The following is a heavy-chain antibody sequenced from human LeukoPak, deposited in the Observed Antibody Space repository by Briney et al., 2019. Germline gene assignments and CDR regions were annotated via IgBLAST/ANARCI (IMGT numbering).Heavy chain of an antibody. CDR2: INPNSGGT. Sequence: ASVKVSCKASGYTFTGYYMHWVRQAPGQGLEWMGWINPNSGGTNYAQKFRGRVTMTRDTSISTAYMELSRLRSDDTAVYYCARDSLGYSGYDYWFDPWGQGTLVTVSS. CDR3: ARDSLGYSGYDYWFDP. V-gene: IGHV1-2*02. D-gene: IGHD5-12*01. CDR1: GYTFTGYY. J-gene: IGHJ5*02.